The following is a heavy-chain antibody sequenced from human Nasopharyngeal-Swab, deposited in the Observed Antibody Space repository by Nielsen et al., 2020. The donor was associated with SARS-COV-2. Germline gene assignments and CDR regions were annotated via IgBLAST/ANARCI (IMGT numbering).Heavy chain of an antibody. V-gene: IGHV3-30*04. CDR3: ARDEQLCLDY. CDR1: GFTFSSYA. J-gene: IGHJ4*02. Sequence: GESLKISCAASGFTFSSYAMHWVRQAPGKGLEWVAVLSYDGSNKYYADSVKGRFTISRDNSKNTLYLQMNSLRAEDTAVYYCARDEQLCLDYWGQGTLVTVSS. CDR2: LSYDGSNK. D-gene: IGHD5-18*01.